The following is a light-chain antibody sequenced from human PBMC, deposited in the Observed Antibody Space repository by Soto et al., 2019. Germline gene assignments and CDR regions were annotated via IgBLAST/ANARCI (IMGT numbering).Light chain of an antibody. Sequence: DIQLTQSPSFLSASVGDRVTITCRASQGISSYLAWYQQKPGKAPKLLIYAASTLQSGVPSRFSGSGSGTVFTLTISSLQPEDFATYYCQQLNSYPLFGQGTRLEIK. CDR3: QQLNSYPL. CDR2: AAS. V-gene: IGKV1-9*01. J-gene: IGKJ5*01. CDR1: QGISSY.